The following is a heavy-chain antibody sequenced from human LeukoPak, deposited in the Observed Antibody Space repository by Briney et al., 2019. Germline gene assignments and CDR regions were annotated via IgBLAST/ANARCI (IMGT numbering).Heavy chain of an antibody. Sequence: GGSLRLSCAVSGFTLSTYWMSWVRQAPGKGLEWVANIKEDGSEKYYVDSVKGRFTISRDNAKNSPYLQMTSLRAEDTAVCYCARVAGSGWYSVDYWGQGTLVTVSS. CDR1: GFTLSTYW. D-gene: IGHD6-19*01. J-gene: IGHJ4*02. CDR3: ARVAGSGWYSVDY. V-gene: IGHV3-7*01. CDR2: IKEDGSEK.